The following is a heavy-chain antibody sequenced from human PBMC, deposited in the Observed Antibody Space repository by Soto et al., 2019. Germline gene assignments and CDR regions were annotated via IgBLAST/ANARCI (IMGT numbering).Heavy chain of an antibody. V-gene: IGHV4-59*01. D-gene: IGHD2-15*01. J-gene: IGHJ4*01. CDR1: GGSIRNVY. CDR3: ARAHAPTLPFDS. CDR2: IFHSGNA. Sequence: PSETLSLTCIVSGGSIRNVYWSWIRQSPGKRLEWIGFIFHSGNAKYNPSLKSRVTMSIDTSRNKISLSLDSVTAADTAIYLCARAHAPTLPFDSWGQGTLVTVS.